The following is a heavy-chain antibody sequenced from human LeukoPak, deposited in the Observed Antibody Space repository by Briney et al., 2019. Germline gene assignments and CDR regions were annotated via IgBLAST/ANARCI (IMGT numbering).Heavy chain of an antibody. Sequence: SETLSLTCAVSGGSISSGSYSWSWVRQPPGKGLEWIGYIYHRGSTYYNPSLKSRVTMSLDTSKSQFSLKLTSVTPADTAVYYCARGGIVGSRTNWFDPWGQGILVTVSS. CDR2: IYHRGST. J-gene: IGHJ5*02. V-gene: IGHV4-30-2*02. CDR3: ARGGIVGSRTNWFDP. CDR1: GGSISSGSYS. D-gene: IGHD1-26*01.